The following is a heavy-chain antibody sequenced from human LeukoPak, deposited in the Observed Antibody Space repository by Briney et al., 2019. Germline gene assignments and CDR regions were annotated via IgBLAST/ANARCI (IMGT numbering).Heavy chain of an antibody. D-gene: IGHD2-2*02. CDR3: AREYCSSTSCYTPYYYYGMDV. CDR1: GGTFSSYA. V-gene: IGHV1-69*01. Sequence: PVMVSCTASGGTFSSYAISWVRQAPGQGLEWMGGIIPIFGTANYAQKFQGRVTITADESTSTAYMELSSLRSEDTAVYYCAREYCSSTSCYTPYYYYGMDVWGQGTTVTVSS. J-gene: IGHJ6*02. CDR2: IIPIFGTA.